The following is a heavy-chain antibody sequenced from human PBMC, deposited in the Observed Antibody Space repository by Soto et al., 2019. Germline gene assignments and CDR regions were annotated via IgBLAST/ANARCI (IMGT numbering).Heavy chain of an antibody. J-gene: IGHJ4*02. CDR1: GGTFDGYA. D-gene: IGHD6-19*01. V-gene: IGHV1-69*13. CDR2: IIPIFGTA. Sequence: SVKVSCKASGGTFDGYAISWVRQAPGQGLEWMGGIIPIFGTATYAQKFQGRLSITADESTSTAYMELSSLRSEDTALYYCARKYSSGWYVYWGQGTQVTVSS. CDR3: ARKYSSGWYVY.